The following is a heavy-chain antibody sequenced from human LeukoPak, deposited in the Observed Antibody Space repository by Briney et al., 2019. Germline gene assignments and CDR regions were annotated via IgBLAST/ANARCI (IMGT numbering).Heavy chain of an antibody. CDR3: ARGLTKGYCSGGSCYSPQVPFDY. J-gene: IGHJ4*02. D-gene: IGHD2-15*01. CDR2: ISSSGSTI. V-gene: IGHV3-48*03. CDR1: GFTFSSYA. Sequence: GGSLRLSCAASGFTFSSYAMNWVRQAPGKGLEWVSYISSSGSTIYYADSVKGRFTISRDNAKNSLYLQMNSLRAEDTAVYYCARGLTKGYCSGGSCYSPQVPFDYWGQGTLVTVSS.